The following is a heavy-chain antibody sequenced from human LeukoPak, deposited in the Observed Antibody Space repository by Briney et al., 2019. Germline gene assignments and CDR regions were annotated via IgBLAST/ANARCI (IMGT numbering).Heavy chain of an antibody. CDR2: IRSKAHGGTT. V-gene: IGHV3-49*04. Sequence: PGGSLRLSCAASGFSFSDAWMNWVRQAPGKGPEWVGFIRSKAHGGTTENAASLEGRFTISRDDSRNIVYLQMNSLKIEDTAIYYCTRDKGYSWFAEWFDPWGQGTLVTVSS. CDR3: TRDKGYSWFAEWFDP. CDR1: GFSFSDAW. J-gene: IGHJ5*02. D-gene: IGHD6-13*01.